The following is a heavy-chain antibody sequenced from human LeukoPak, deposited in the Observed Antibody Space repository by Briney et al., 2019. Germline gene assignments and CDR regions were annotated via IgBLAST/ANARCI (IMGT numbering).Heavy chain of an antibody. D-gene: IGHD3-9*01. V-gene: IGHV3-7*01. CDR2: IKQDGSEK. J-gene: IGHJ4*02. CDR1: GFTFSSYW. CDR3: ARLVTRDLTGYLRTDYFDY. Sequence: GGSLRLSCAASGFTFSSYWMSWVRQAPGKGLEWVANIKQDGSEKYYVDSVKGRFTISRDNAKNSLYLQMNSLRVEDTAVYYCARLVTRDLTGYLRTDYFDYWGQGTLVTVSS.